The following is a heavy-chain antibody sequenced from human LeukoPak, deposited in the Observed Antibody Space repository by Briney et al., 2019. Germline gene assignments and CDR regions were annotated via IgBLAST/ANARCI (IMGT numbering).Heavy chain of an antibody. D-gene: IGHD4-17*01. CDR3: ARDSNYGDYQNWFDP. V-gene: IGHV3-48*03. CDR1: GFTFSSYE. CDR2: ISSSGSTI. J-gene: IGHJ5*02. Sequence: GGSLRLSCAASGFTFSSYEMNWVRQAPGKGLEWVSYISSSGSTIYYADSVKGRFTISRDNAKNSLYLQMNSLRAEDTAVYYCARDSNYGDYQNWFDPWGQGTLVTVSS.